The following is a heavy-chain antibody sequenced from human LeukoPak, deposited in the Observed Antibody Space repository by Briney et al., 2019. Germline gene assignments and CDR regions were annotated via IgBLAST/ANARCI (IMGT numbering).Heavy chain of an antibody. CDR3: ARVGWGNVAAYPNWLDP. J-gene: IGHJ5*02. CDR1: GGSISSNSHY. Sequence: PSETLSLTCTVSGGSISSNSHYWGWIRQPPGTGLEWIANIFHNGNTAYNLSLKRRVTISIDTSQNQLSLRLSSVTAADTAVYYCARVGWGNVAAYPNWLDPWGQGTLVTVSS. V-gene: IGHV4-39*07. D-gene: IGHD3-16*01. CDR2: IFHNGNT.